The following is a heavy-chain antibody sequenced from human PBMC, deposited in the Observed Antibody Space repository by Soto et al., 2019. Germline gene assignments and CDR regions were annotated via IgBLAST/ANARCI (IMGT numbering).Heavy chain of an antibody. CDR2: IKSKTDGGTT. CDR3: TTQLEPTIYYYYYGMDV. D-gene: IGHD1-1*01. J-gene: IGHJ6*02. Sequence: GSLRLSCAASGFTFSNAWMNWVRQAPGKGLEWVGRIKSKTDGGTTDYAAPVKGRFTISRDDSKNTLYLQMNSLKTEDTAVYYCTTQLEPTIYYYYYGMDVWGQGTTVTVSS. CDR1: GFTFSNAW. V-gene: IGHV3-15*07.